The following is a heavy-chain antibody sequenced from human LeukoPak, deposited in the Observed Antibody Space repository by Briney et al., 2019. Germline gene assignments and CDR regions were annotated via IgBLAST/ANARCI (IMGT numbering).Heavy chain of an antibody. J-gene: IGHJ4*02. D-gene: IGHD2-21*02. CDR3: ARHAEVTAVDY. V-gene: IGHV5-10-1*01. Sequence: GESLKISCKGSGYSFTSHWISWVRQMPGKGLEWRGTIDPSDSYTNYRPSFQGHVTISADKSISAAYWQWSSVKASDTAMYYCARHAEVTAVDYWGQGTLVTVSS. CDR2: IDPSDSYT. CDR1: GYSFTSHW.